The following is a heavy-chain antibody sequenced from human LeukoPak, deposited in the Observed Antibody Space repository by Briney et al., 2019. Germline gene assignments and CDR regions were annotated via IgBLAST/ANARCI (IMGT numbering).Heavy chain of an antibody. V-gene: IGHV3-21*01. CDR2: ISSSSSYI. Sequence: PGGSLRLSCAASGFTFSNYGIHWVRQAPGKGLEWVSSISSSSSYIYYADSVKGRFTISRDNAKNSLYLQMNSLRAEDTAVYYCARASFDSPYYDSSGYYYFDYWGQGTLVTVSS. CDR3: ARASFDSPYYDSSGYYYFDY. J-gene: IGHJ4*02. CDR1: GFTFSNYG. D-gene: IGHD3-22*01.